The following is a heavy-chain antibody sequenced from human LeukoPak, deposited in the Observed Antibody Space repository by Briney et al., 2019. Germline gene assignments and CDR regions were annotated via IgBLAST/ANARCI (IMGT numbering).Heavy chain of an antibody. V-gene: IGHV4-39*01. J-gene: IGHJ4*02. CDR3: GSSGWYQLPDY. CDR1: GGSIISNNHY. CDR2: IYYSGST. Sequence: SETLSLTCTVSGGSIISNNHYWGWTRQPPGKGLEWIGSIYYSGSTYYNPSLKSRVTISVDTSKNQFSLKLSSVTAADTAVYYCGSSGWYQLPDYWGQGTLVTVSS. D-gene: IGHD6-19*01.